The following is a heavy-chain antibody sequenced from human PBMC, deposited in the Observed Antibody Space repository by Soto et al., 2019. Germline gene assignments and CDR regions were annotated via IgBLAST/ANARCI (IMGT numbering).Heavy chain of an antibody. CDR3: ASGGYIAVAAPIGY. J-gene: IGHJ4*02. V-gene: IGHV4-59*08. Sequence: SETLSLTCTVSGGSISSYYWSWIRQPPGKGLEWIGYIYYSGSTNYNPSLKSRVTISVDTSKNQFSLKLSSVTAADTAVYYCASGGYIAVAAPIGYWGQGTLVTVSS. CDR1: GGSISSYY. CDR2: IYYSGST. D-gene: IGHD6-19*01.